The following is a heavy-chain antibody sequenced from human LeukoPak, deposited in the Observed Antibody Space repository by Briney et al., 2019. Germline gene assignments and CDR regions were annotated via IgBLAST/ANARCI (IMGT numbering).Heavy chain of an antibody. CDR3: ARDSSITTPRGGFDI. D-gene: IGHD3-22*01. CDR2: IKPNSGGT. CDR1: GYMFIGCY. Sequence: GASVKVSCKASGYMFIGCYIHWVRQAPGQGLEWMGWIKPNSGGTNYAQKFRGRVTMTRAPSINTAYMEVISLASDDTAVYYCARDSSITTPRGGFDIWGQGTKITVSS. V-gene: IGHV1-2*02. J-gene: IGHJ3*02.